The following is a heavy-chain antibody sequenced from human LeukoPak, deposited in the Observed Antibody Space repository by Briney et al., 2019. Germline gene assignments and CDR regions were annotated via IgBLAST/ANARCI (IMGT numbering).Heavy chain of an antibody. V-gene: IGHV1-46*01. CDR1: GYTFTSYY. CDR2: INPSGGST. D-gene: IGHD3-10*01. CDR3: ARDLRDYYGSGSYYRDWFDP. J-gene: IGHJ5*02. Sequence: ASVKVSCKASGYTFTSYYMHWVRQAPGQGLEWMGIINPSGGSTSYAQKFQGRVTMTRDMSTSTVYMELSSLRSDDTAVYYCARDLRDYYGSGSYYRDWFDPWGQGTLVTVSS.